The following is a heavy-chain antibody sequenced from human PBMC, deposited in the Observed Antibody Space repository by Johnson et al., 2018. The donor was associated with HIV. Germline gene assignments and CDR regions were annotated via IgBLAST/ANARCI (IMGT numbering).Heavy chain of an antibody. CDR1: GFTFSNYP. V-gene: IGHV3-30*04. Sequence: QMQLVESGGGVVRPGRSLRLSCAASGFTFSNYPMHWVRQTPGKGLEWVAVISFDGSNKYYADSVKGRFTISRDNSKNTLYLQMNSLRAEDTAVYYCAKDWGIAAAGTDAFDIWGQGTMVTVSS. D-gene: IGHD6-13*01. CDR2: ISFDGSNK. CDR3: AKDWGIAAAGTDAFDI. J-gene: IGHJ3*02.